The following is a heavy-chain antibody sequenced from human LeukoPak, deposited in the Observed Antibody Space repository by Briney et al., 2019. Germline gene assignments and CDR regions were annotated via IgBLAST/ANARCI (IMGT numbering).Heavy chain of an antibody. J-gene: IGHJ3*02. CDR3: ATSYYYGSGTHNDAFDI. CDR2: IYPGDSDT. D-gene: IGHD3-10*01. CDR1: GYSFTSYW. V-gene: IGHV5-51*01. Sequence: GESLKISCKGSGYSFTSYWIGWVRQMPGKGLEWMGIIYPGDSDTRYSPSFQGQVTFSVDKSTITAYLQWNSLKASDTGMYFCATSYYYGSGTHNDAFDIWGQETLVTVSS.